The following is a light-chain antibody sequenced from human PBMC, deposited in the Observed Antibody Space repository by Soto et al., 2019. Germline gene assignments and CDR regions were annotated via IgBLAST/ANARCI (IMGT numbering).Light chain of an antibody. CDR3: QQYGSSPRT. CDR1: QSVSSSY. V-gene: IGKV3-20*01. Sequence: EIVLTQSPGTLSLSPGERATLACRASQSVSSSYLAWYQQKPGQAPRLLIYGASSRATGIPDRFSGSGSGTDFTLTSSRLEPEEFAVYYCQQYGSSPRTFGQGTQVEIK. J-gene: IGKJ1*01. CDR2: GAS.